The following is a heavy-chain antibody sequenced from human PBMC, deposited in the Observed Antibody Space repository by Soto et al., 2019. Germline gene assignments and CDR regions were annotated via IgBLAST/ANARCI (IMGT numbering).Heavy chain of an antibody. V-gene: IGHV3-43*01. CDR2: ISWDGGST. CDR1: GFTFDDYT. Sequence: EVQLVESGGVVVQPGGSLRLSCAASGFTFDDYTMHWVRQAPGKGLEWVSLISWDGGSTYYADSVKGRFTISRDNSKNCLYLQMNSLRTEDTDLYYCAKARDSSGSPLDYWGQGTLVTVSS. D-gene: IGHD3-22*01. CDR3: AKARDSSGSPLDY. J-gene: IGHJ4*02.